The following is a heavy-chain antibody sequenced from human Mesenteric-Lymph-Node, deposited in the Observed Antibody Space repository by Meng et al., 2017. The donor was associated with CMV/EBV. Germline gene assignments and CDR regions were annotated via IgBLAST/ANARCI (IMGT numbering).Heavy chain of an antibody. J-gene: IGHJ4*02. CDR3: ARNYYDTNGYSFRPNYFDY. V-gene: IGHV3-7*01. CDR2: IKQDGSEK. Sequence: GESLKISCAASGFTFNTYEMNWVRQAPGKGLEWVANIKQDGSEKYYVDSVKGRFTISRDNAKNSLYLQMDSLRAEDTAVYFCARNYYDTNGYSFRPNYFDYWGLGTLVTVSS. CDR1: GFTFNTYE. D-gene: IGHD3-22*01.